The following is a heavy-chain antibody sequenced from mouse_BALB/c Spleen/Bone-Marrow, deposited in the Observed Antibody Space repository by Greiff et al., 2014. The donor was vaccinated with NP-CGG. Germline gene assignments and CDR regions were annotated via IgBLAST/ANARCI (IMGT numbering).Heavy chain of an antibody. J-gene: IGHJ1*01. CDR1: GYTFTDYW. CDR3: ARDYYGRGWYFDV. CDR2: IDTSDSYT. D-gene: IGHD1-1*01. Sequence: QVQLQQSXAELVMPGASVKMSCKASGYTFTDYWMHWVKQRPGQGLEWIGAIDTSDSYTSYNQKFKGKATLTVDESSSTAYMQLSSLTSEDSAVYYCARDYYGRGWYFDVWGAGTTVTVSS. V-gene: IGHV1-69*01.